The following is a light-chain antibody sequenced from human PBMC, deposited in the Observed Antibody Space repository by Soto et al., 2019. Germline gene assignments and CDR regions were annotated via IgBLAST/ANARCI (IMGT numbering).Light chain of an antibody. CDR3: QQYYSYPPA. J-gene: IGKJ3*01. CDR2: AAS. CDR1: QGISRY. V-gene: IGKV1-8*01. Sequence: AMRMTQSPSSFSASTGDRVTITCRASQGISRYLAWYQQKPGKAPKLLIYAASTLQSGVPSRFSGSGSGTDFTLTISCLQSEDFATYYCQQYYSYPPAFGPGTKVDIK.